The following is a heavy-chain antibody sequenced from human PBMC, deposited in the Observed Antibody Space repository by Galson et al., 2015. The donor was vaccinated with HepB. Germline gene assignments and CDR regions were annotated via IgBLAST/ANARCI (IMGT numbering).Heavy chain of an antibody. V-gene: IGHV3-30*04. CDR1: GFTFKTYA. CDR3: AVRGAYGSGSYYR. Sequence: SLRLSCAASGFTFKTYAMHRVRQAPGKGLEWMAFISYDGSNKYYADSVRGRFTISRDNSKNALYLQMNSLRPEDTALYYCAVRGAYGSGSYYRWGQGTLVTVSS. J-gene: IGHJ4*02. CDR2: ISYDGSNK. D-gene: IGHD3-10*01.